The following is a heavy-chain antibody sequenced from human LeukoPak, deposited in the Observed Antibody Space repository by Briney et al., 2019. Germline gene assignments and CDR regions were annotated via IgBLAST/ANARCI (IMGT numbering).Heavy chain of an antibody. CDR2: INHSGNT. J-gene: IGHJ3*02. Sequence: SETLSLTCAVYGGSFSGYYWSWIRQPPGKGLEWIGEINHSGNTNYNPSLKSRVTISVDTSKNQFSLKLSSVTAADTAVYYCARFKNSSSWHDAFDIWGQGTMVTVSS. V-gene: IGHV4-34*01. D-gene: IGHD6-13*01. CDR3: ARFKNSSSWHDAFDI. CDR1: GGSFSGYY.